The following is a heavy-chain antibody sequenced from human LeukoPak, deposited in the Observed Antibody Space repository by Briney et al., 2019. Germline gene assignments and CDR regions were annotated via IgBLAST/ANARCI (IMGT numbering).Heavy chain of an antibody. J-gene: IGHJ4*02. CDR3: ARVTGYVMEDYFDY. CDR1: GGSISSSSYY. CDR2: MYYSGST. V-gene: IGHV4-39*07. Sequence: SETLSLTCTVSGGSISSSSYYWGWIRQPPGKGLEWIGSMYYSGSTYYNPSLKSRVTISGDTSKNQFSLRLSSVTAADTAVYYCARVTGYVMEDYFDYWGQGTLVTVSS. D-gene: IGHD6-13*01.